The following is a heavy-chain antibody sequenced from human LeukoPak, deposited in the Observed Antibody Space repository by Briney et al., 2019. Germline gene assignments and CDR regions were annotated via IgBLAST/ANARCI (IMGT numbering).Heavy chain of an antibody. CDR3: ASPKEWELLAFDI. CDR1: GGSISSSSYY. V-gene: IGHV4-39*01. J-gene: IGHJ3*02. D-gene: IGHD1-26*01. Sequence: SETLSLTCTVSGGSISSSSYYWGWIRQPPGKGLEWIGSIYYSGSTYYNPSLKSRVTISVDTSKNQFSLKLSSVTAADTAVYYCASPKEWELLAFDIWGQGTMVTVSS. CDR2: IYYSGST.